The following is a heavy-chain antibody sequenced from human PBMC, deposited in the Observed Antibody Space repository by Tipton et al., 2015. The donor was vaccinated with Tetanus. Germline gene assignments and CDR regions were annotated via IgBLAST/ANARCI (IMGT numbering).Heavy chain of an antibody. J-gene: IGHJ6*02. CDR1: GGSMNSYY. CDR3: ARLTRHSMDVVDYYYFGMDV. D-gene: IGHD2-21*01. V-gene: IGHV4-59*01. CDR2: IYYTGST. Sequence: PGLVKPSETLSLICTVSGGSMNSYYWSWIRQPPGKGLEWIGYIYYTGSTNYNPSLKSGVTISLDTSKNQFSLKLTSVSAADTAVYYCARLTRHSMDVVDYYYFGMDVWGQGTKVTVSS.